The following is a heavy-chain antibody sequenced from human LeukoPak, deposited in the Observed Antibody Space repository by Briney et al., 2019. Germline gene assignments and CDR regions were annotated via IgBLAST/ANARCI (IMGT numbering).Heavy chain of an antibody. D-gene: IGHD6-6*01. CDR3: AREVIAAPNYYYYYMDV. Sequence: PGGSLRLSCAASGFTFSSYGMHWVRQAPGKGLEWVAVIWYDGSNKYYADSVKGRFTISRDNSKNTLYLQVNSLRAEDTAVYYCAREVIAAPNYYYYYMDVWGKGTTVTVSS. J-gene: IGHJ6*03. CDR2: IWYDGSNK. CDR1: GFTFSSYG. V-gene: IGHV3-33*01.